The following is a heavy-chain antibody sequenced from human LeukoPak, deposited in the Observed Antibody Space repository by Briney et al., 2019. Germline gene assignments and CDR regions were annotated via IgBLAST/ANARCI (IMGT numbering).Heavy chain of an antibody. D-gene: IGHD3-10*01. CDR3: TRDRFGGGWFDP. V-gene: IGHV4-61*09. J-gene: IGHJ5*02. CDR1: GGSISSGSYY. CDR2: INFDGRT. Sequence: SQTLSLTCTVSGGSISSGSYYWSWIRQSPGKGLEWIAYINFDGRTNHNPSLKSRVTLSLDTTKNQFSMNLTSVTAADTAVYYCTRDRFGGGWFDPWGQGVLVTVSS.